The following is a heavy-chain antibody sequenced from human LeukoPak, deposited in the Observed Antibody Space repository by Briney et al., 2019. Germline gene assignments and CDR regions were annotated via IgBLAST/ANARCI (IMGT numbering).Heavy chain of an antibody. CDR3: ARVPAPYSSSSGPQDY. D-gene: IGHD6-6*01. V-gene: IGHV4-59*01. CDR2: IYYSGST. J-gene: IGHJ4*02. CDR1: GWAFRGYY. Sequence: SETLSLTCAVCGWAFRGYYWTWIRQPPGKGLEWIGYIYYSGSTNYNPSLKSRVTISVDTSKNQFSLKLSSVTAADTAVYYCARVPAPYSSSSGPQDYWGQGTLVTVSS.